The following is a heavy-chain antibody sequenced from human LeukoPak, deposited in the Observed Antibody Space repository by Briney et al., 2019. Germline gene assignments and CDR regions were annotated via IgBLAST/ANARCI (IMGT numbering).Heavy chain of an antibody. V-gene: IGHV1-2*06. D-gene: IGHD3-22*01. J-gene: IGHJ3*02. CDR3: ARDVYYYDSSGSDAFDI. Sequence: GASVKVSCKASGYTFTGYYMHWVRQAPGQGLEWMGRINPNSGGTNYAQKFQGRVTMTRDTSISTAYMELSRLRSDDTAVYYCARDVYYYDSSGSDAFDIWGQGTIVTVSS. CDR1: GYTFTGYY. CDR2: INPNSGGT.